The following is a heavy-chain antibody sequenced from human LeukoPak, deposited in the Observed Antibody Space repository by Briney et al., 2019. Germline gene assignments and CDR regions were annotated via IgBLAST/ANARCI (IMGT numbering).Heavy chain of an antibody. CDR2: IKPKTDGETT. D-gene: IGHD2-21*01. CDR1: GFMFSSNW. Sequence: GGSLRLSCAASGFMFSSNWMSWVRLAPGKGLEWVGRIKPKTDGETTEYAAPVKDRFSISRDDSKSMMYLQMNSLKTEDTAVYYCITPLPYSAQGGQGTLVTVSS. J-gene: IGHJ4*02. CDR3: ITPLPYSAQ. V-gene: IGHV3-15*01.